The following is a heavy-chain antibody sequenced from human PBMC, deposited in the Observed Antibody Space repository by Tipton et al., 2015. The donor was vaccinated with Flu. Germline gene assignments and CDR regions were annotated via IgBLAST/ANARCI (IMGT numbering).Heavy chain of an antibody. CDR1: GYSISSGYY. D-gene: IGHD3-10*01. J-gene: IGHJ4*02. V-gene: IGHV4-38-2*02. CDR2: IYHRGNT. Sequence: LRLSCTVSGYSISSGYYWGWVRQPPGKGLEWIGTIYHRGNTYYNPSLKSRVTISVDTSKNQLSLRLGSVTAADTAVYYRARSDYYVSDHYWGQGTLVTVSS. CDR3: ARSDYYVSDHY.